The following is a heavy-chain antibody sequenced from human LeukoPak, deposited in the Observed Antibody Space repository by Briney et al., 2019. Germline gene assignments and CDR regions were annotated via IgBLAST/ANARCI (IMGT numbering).Heavy chain of an antibody. J-gene: IGHJ4*02. CDR2: IGAAGCSK. CDR3: AKGGGLSCYDY. CDR1: GFTFSSYV. Sequence: PGGPLRLSCAVSGFTFSSYVMSWVRQAPGKGLEWVSSIGAAGCSKNYADSVKGRFTISRDNSKSTLYLQMGSLSPDVTAVYYCAKGGGLSCYDYWGQGTLVTVSS. V-gene: IGHV3-23*01. D-gene: IGHD2-15*01.